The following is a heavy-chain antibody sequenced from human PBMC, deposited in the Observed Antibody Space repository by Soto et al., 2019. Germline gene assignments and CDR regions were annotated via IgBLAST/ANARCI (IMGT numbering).Heavy chain of an antibody. V-gene: IGHV4-31*03. D-gene: IGHD3-3*01. CDR1: GGPISSGGYY. Sequence: SETLSLTCTVSGGPISSGGYYWSWIRQHPGKGLEWIGYIYYSGSTYYNPSLKSRVTISVDTSKNQFSLKLSSVTAADTAVYYCARVRRSGCLSPWVDPWGKGTRGSGSS. J-gene: IGHJ5*02. CDR3: ARVRRSGCLSPWVDP. CDR2: IYYSGST.